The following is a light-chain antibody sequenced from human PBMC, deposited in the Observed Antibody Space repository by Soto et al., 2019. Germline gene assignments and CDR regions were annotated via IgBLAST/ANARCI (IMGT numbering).Light chain of an antibody. Sequence: DIQLTQSPSSLSASVGDRVTITCRASQTVGRNLNWYQQEPGKAPKLLISVASNLQSGVPPRFSGSGSETDFTLTISSLQPEDFATYYGQQSFSTLWTFGQGTKVVI. CDR2: VAS. J-gene: IGKJ1*01. V-gene: IGKV1-39*01. CDR1: QTVGRN. CDR3: QQSFSTLWT.